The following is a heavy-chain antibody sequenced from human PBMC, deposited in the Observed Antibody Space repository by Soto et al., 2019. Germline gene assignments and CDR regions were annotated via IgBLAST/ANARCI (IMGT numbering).Heavy chain of an antibody. Sequence: GGSLRLSCAASGFTFSSYAMSWVRQAPGKGLEWVSAISGSGGSTYYADSVKGRFTISENNSRNTLYLQMNSLRAEDTAVYYCAKDLRRAGNIAAAGTRGYYYYGMDVWGQGTTVTVSS. CDR2: ISGSGGST. D-gene: IGHD6-13*01. CDR1: GFTFSSYA. J-gene: IGHJ6*02. V-gene: IGHV3-23*01. CDR3: AKDLRRAGNIAAAGTRGYYYYGMDV.